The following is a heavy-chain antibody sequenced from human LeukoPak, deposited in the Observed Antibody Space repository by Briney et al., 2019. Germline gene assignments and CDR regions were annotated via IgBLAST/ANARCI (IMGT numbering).Heavy chain of an antibody. D-gene: IGHD2-2*01. CDR3: VRHMRAVVPAAYGY. Sequence: GESLKISCKTSEYRFTDYWIGWVRQTPGKGLEWMGFINPDDSDTKYSPSFQGQVTISADRSISTAYLQWSNLKASDTAMYYCVRHMRAVVPAAYGYWGQGTLVTVSS. CDR1: EYRFTDYW. CDR2: INPDDSDT. V-gene: IGHV5-51*01. J-gene: IGHJ4*02.